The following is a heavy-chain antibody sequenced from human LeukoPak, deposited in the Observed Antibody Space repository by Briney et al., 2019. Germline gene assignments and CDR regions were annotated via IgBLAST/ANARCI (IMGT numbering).Heavy chain of an antibody. Sequence: SETLSLTCTVSGGSISSYYWSWIRQPPGKGLEWIAYMYYSGSTYYNPSLKSRVTMSADTSKNQLSLRLSSVTAADTAVYHCARHEPPGARRHLDYWGQGTLVTVSS. D-gene: IGHD1-14*01. CDR1: GGSISSYY. CDR2: MYYSGST. J-gene: IGHJ4*02. V-gene: IGHV4-59*08. CDR3: ARHEPPGARRHLDY.